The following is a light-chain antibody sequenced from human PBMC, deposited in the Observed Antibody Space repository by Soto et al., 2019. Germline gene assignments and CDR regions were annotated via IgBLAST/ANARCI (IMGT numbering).Light chain of an antibody. V-gene: IGLV1-47*02. CDR1: TSNIGNNY. CDR2: NNN. Sequence: QSVLTQPPSASGAPGESVTISCSGGTSNIGNNYVFWYQQFPGTAPTLLTQNNNQRPSGVPDRFSGSKSGTSASLAISGLRSEDEADYYCASWDDSLSGFVVFGGGTKLTVL. J-gene: IGLJ2*01. CDR3: ASWDDSLSGFVV.